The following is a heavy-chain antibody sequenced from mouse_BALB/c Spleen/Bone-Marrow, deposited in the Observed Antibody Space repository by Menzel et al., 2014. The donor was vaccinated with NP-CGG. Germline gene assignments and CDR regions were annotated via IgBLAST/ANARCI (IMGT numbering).Heavy chain of an antibody. Sequence: VQRVESGPGLVQPSQSLSIPCTVSGFSSTSYGVHWVRQSPGKGLEWLGVIWSGGSTDYNAAFISRLSISKDNSKSQVFFKMNSLQANDTAIYYCASTTALYYYAMDYWGQGTSVTVSS. D-gene: IGHD1-2*01. CDR2: IWSGGST. J-gene: IGHJ4*01. CDR1: GFSSTSYG. CDR3: ASTTALYYYAMDY. V-gene: IGHV2-2*02.